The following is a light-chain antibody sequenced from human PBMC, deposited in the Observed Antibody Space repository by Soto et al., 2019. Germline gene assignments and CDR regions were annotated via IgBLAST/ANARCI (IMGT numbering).Light chain of an antibody. CDR2: EVS. CDR3: SSYAGSNNL. Sequence: ALTQPPSASGSPGQSVTISCTGTSSDVGGYNYVSWYQQHPGKAPKLMIYEVSKRPSGIPDRFSGSKSGNTASLTVSGLQAEDEADYYCSSYAGSNNLFGGGTKLTVL. J-gene: IGLJ2*01. CDR1: SSDVGGYNY. V-gene: IGLV2-8*01.